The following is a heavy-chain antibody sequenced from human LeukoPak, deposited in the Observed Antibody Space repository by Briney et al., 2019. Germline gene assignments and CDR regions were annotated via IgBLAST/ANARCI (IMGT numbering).Heavy chain of an antibody. J-gene: IGHJ1*01. Sequence: SQTLSLTCAISGDSVSSSAAWSWIRQSPSRGLEWLGRTYYKSKWYNNYAVSVKSRITIKSDTSKNQFSLQLNSVTPEDTAVYYCARDNEDRQHWGQGTLVTVSS. CDR3: ARDNEDRQH. CDR2: TYYKSKWYN. V-gene: IGHV6-1*01. CDR1: GDSVSSSAA.